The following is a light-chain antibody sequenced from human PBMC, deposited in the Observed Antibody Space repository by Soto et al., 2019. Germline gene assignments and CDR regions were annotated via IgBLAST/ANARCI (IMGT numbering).Light chain of an antibody. J-gene: IGKJ1*01. V-gene: IGKV1-27*01. Sequence: IQMTEYLSSRSAPVGDKVTITSRASQGIGNYLAWYKQKPGKVPKNLIYDASTLQSGVPSRFRGSGSGTDFTLTISSLQHEDVATYYCQKYYTAPETFGQETKVDIK. CDR3: QKYYTAPET. CDR2: DAS. CDR1: QGIGNY.